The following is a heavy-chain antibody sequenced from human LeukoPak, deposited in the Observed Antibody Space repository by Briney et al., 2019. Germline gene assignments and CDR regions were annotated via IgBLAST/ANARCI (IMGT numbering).Heavy chain of an antibody. J-gene: IGHJ5*02. CDR1: GGSISSGDYY. CDR2: IYYSGST. V-gene: IGHV4-30-4*01. D-gene: IGHD1-14*01. CDR3: ARAEPQGGRFDP. Sequence: SETLSLTCTVSGGSISSGDYYWSWIRQPPGKGLEWIGYIYYSGSTYYNPSLKSRVTISVDTSKNQFSLKLSSVTAADTAVYYCARAEPQGGRFDPWGQGTLVTVSS.